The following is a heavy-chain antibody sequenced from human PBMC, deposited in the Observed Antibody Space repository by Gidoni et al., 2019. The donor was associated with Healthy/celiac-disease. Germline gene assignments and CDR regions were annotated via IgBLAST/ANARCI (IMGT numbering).Heavy chain of an antibody. V-gene: IGHV3-74*01. CDR2: INSDGSST. CDR1: GFTFRSYW. CDR3: ARGPHVVVAASWFDP. J-gene: IGHJ5*02. Sequence: EVQLVESGGGLVQPGGSLRLSCAASGFTFRSYWMHWVRQAPGKGLVWVSRINSDGSSTSYADSVKGRFTISRDNAKNTLYLQMNSLRAEDTAVYYCARGPHVVVAASWFDPWGQGTLVTVSS. D-gene: IGHD2-15*01.